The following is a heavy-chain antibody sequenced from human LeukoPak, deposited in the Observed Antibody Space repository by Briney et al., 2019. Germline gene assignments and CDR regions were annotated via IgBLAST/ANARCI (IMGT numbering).Heavy chain of an antibody. CDR2: IYYSGST. CDR1: GGSISSYY. Sequence: SETLSLTCTVSGGSISSYYWSWIRQPPGKGLEWIGYIYYSGSTNYNPSLKSRVTISVDTSKNQFSLKLSSVTAADTAVYYCATHSYGPFDYWGQGTLVTVSS. V-gene: IGHV4-59*01. J-gene: IGHJ4*02. D-gene: IGHD5-18*01. CDR3: ATHSYGPFDY.